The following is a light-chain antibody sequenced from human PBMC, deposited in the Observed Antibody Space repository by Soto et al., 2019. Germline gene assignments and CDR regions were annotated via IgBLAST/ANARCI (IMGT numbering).Light chain of an antibody. Sequence: DIQMTQSPSSLSASVGDRVTITCRASQSISIYLNWYQQKSGKAPNLLIYAAFSMQTGVPSSFIGSRSGTDFTLNISSQQPEDSTTYYWQQSYIAHLTFGGRTKVEIK. V-gene: IGKV1-39*01. CDR3: QQSYIAHLT. J-gene: IGKJ4*01. CDR2: AAF. CDR1: QSISIY.